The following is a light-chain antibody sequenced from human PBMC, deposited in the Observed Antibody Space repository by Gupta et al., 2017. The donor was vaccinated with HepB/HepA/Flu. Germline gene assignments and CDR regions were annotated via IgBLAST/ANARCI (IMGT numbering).Light chain of an antibody. CDR3: QQSDSTPVT. CDR1: QSISSY. J-gene: IGKJ1*01. V-gene: IGKV1-39*01. Sequence: DIQMTQSPSSLSASVGDRVTIPCRASQSISSYLNWYQQKPGKAPKLLIYAASSLQTGVPSRFSGSASGTDFTLTISRLQPEDFATYYCQQSDSTPVTFGQGTKVEIK. CDR2: AAS.